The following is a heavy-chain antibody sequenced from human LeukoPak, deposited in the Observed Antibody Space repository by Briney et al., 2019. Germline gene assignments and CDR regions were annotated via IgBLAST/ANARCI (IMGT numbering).Heavy chain of an antibody. Sequence: SETLSLTRTVSGGSISNYYWSWIRQPPGKGLEWIGYIHYSGSTNYNPSLRSRVTISVDTSKNQFSLKLSSVTAADTAVYYCARSHGSGSYYNLNDYWGQGTLVTVSS. CDR3: ARSHGSGSYYNLNDY. V-gene: IGHV4-59*01. CDR1: GGSISNYY. J-gene: IGHJ4*02. CDR2: IHYSGST. D-gene: IGHD3-10*01.